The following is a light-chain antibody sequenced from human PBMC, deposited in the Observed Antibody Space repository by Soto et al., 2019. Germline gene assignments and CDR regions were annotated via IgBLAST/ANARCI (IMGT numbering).Light chain of an antibody. V-gene: IGLV7-46*01. J-gene: IGLJ2*01. CDR3: LLSYSGARV. Sequence: QTVVTQEPSLTVSPGGTVTLTCGSSSGAVTSGHYPYWFQQKPGQAPTKRIHDTSNKHSWTPARFSGSLLGGKAALTLSGAQLEDEAEYYCLLSYSGARVFGGGTKLTVL. CDR2: DTS. CDR1: SGAVTSGHY.